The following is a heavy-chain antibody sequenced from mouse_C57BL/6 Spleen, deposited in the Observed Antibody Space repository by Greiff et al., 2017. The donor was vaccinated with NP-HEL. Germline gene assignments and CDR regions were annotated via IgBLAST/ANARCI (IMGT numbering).Heavy chain of an antibody. V-gene: IGHV3-1*01. Sequence: EVQLQESGPGMVKPSQSLSLTCTVTGYSITSGYDWHWIRHFPGNKLEWMGYISYSGSTNYNPSLKSRISITHDTSKNHFFLKLNSVTTEDTATYYCARGGITTVVATGFDYWGQGATRTVSS. D-gene: IGHD1-1*01. J-gene: IGHJ2*01. CDR1: GYSITSGYD. CDR3: ARGGITTVVATGFDY. CDR2: ISYSGST.